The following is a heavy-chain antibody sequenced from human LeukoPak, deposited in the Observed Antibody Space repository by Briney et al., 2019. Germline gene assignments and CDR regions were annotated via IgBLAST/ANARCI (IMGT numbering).Heavy chain of an antibody. Sequence: SETLSLTCAVSGGSISSSNWWGWVRQPPGKGLEWIGEIYHSGSTNYNPSLKSRVTISVDKSKNQFSLKLSSVTAADTAVYYCARDRRPNSSSSLSGWFDPWGQGTLVTVSS. CDR1: GGSISSSNW. CDR3: ARDRRPNSSSSLSGWFDP. J-gene: IGHJ5*02. V-gene: IGHV4-4*02. D-gene: IGHD6-6*01. CDR2: IYHSGST.